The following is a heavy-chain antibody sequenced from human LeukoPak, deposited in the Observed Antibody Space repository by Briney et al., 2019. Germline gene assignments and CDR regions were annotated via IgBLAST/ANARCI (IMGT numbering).Heavy chain of an antibody. V-gene: IGHV3-30*18. CDR3: AKDPSSGWYRWSMDV. Sequence: GGSLRLSCEASGFSLSNHGMHWVRQAPGKGLEWLALMSNDGDNKDYADSVKGRFTISRDNSKNTLYLQMNSLTTEDTALYYCAKDPSSGWYRWSMDVWGQGTTVTVSS. CDR1: GFSLSNHG. CDR2: MSNDGDNK. D-gene: IGHD6-19*01. J-gene: IGHJ6*02.